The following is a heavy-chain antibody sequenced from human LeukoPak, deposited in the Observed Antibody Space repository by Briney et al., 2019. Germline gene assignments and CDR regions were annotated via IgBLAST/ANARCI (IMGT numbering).Heavy chain of an antibody. CDR1: GYTFTGYY. D-gene: IGHD3-22*01. CDR2: INPNSGGT. Sequence: ASVKVSCKASGYTFTGYYMHWVRQAPGQGLAWMGWINPNSGGTNYAQKFQGRVTMTRDTSISTAYMELSRLRSDDTAVYYCARDPGRTMIVPRNYFDYWGQGTLVTVSS. V-gene: IGHV1-2*02. CDR3: ARDPGRTMIVPRNYFDY. J-gene: IGHJ4*02.